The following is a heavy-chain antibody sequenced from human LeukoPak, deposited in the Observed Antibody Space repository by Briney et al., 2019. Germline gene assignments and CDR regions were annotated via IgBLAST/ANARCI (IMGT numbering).Heavy chain of an antibody. D-gene: IGHD3/OR15-3a*01. Sequence: GGSLRLSCAASGFTFSSYWMSWVRQAPGKGLEWVANIKQDGSEKYYVDSVKGRFTISRDNAKNSLYLQMNSLRAEDTAVYYCARLWSGYYIDAFDIWGQGTMVTVSS. CDR1: GFTFSSYW. CDR3: ARLWSGYYIDAFDI. CDR2: IKQDGSEK. J-gene: IGHJ3*02. V-gene: IGHV3-7*03.